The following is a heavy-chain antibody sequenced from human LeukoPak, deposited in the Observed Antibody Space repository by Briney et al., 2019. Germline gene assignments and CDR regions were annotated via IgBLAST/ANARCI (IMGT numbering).Heavy chain of an antibody. CDR3: ARQNKAGWFDY. D-gene: IGHD2/OR15-2a*01. CDR2: IYTSGST. V-gene: IGHV4-61*02. J-gene: IGHJ4*02. CDR1: GGSISSNSYY. Sequence: SETLSLTCTVSGGSISSNSYYWSWIRQPAGKELEWIGRIYTSGSTNYNPSLKSRVTISVDTSKHQFSLKLSSVTAADTAVYYCARQNKAGWFDYWGQGTLVTVSS.